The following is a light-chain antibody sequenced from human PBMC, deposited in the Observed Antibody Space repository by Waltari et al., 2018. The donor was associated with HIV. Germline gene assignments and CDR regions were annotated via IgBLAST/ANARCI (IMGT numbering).Light chain of an antibody. J-gene: IGLJ3*02. CDR1: SGSVSTSYY. CDR2: STN. CDR3: VLYMGSGISV. V-gene: IGLV8-61*01. Sequence: VSPGGTVTLTCGLSSGSVSTSYYPSWYQQTPGQAPRTLIYSTNTRSSGVPDRFSGSILGNKAALTITGAQADDESDYYCVLYMGSGISVFGGGTKLTVL.